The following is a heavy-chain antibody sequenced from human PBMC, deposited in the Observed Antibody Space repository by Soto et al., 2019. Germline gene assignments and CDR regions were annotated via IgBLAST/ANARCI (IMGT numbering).Heavy chain of an antibody. J-gene: IGHJ6*02. CDR3: ARDRGNGRNYERNYYYYGMDV. V-gene: IGHV6-1*01. D-gene: IGHD1-7*01. Sequence: SQTLSLTCAISGDSVSSNSAAWNWIRQSPSRGLEWLGRTYYRSKWYNDYAVSVKRRITINPDTSKNQFSLQLNSVTPEDTAVYYCARDRGNGRNYERNYYYYGMDVWGQGTTVTVSS. CDR1: GDSVSSNSAA. CDR2: TYYRSKWYN.